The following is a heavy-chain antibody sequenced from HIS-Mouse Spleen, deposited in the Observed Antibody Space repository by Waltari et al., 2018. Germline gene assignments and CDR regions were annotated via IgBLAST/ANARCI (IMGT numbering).Heavy chain of an antibody. V-gene: IGHV4-38-2*02. CDR1: GYSISSGYY. Sequence: QVQLQESGPGLVKPSETLSLTCTVSGYSISSGYYWGWIRQPPGKGLEWIGSIYHSGSTYYNPSVKSRVTISVDTSKNQFSLKLSSVTAADTAVYYCARDPGYSSSSNAFDIWGQGTMVTVSS. D-gene: IGHD6-6*01. CDR3: ARDPGYSSSSNAFDI. CDR2: IYHSGST. J-gene: IGHJ3*02.